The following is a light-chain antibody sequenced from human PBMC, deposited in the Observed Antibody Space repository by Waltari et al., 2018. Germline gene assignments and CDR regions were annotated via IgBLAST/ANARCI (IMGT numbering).Light chain of an antibody. J-gene: IGLJ3*02. CDR2: KGS. Sequence: QTVVTQEPSLSVPPVGTIAPTSALTSGSVSPSPYPTWYQQTPGQPPRTLVYKGSSRSSGVPDRFSGSVLGNTVALTITGAQADDEANYYCSLYMGSGIWVFGGGTKLTVL. CDR1: SGSVSPSPY. CDR3: SLYMGSGIWV. V-gene: IGLV8-61*01.